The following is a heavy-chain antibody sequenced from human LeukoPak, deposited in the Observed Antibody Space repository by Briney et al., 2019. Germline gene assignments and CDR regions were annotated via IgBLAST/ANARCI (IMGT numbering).Heavy chain of an antibody. D-gene: IGHD2-15*01. Sequence: PGRSLRLSCAASGFTFSSYGMHWVRQAPGKGLEWVAVIWYDGRNKYYADSVKGRFTFSRDNSKNTVYLEMNSLRAEDTAVYYCTRAGQGSVLDYWGQGTLVTVSS. V-gene: IGHV3-33*01. CDR2: IWYDGRNK. J-gene: IGHJ4*02. CDR1: GFTFSSYG. CDR3: TRAGQGSVLDY.